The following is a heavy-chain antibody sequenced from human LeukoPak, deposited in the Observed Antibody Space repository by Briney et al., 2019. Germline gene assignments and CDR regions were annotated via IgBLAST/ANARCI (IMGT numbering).Heavy chain of an antibody. V-gene: IGHV3-7*03. CDR2: IKQDGSEK. CDR1: GFTFSSYW. J-gene: IGHJ4*02. D-gene: IGHD3-10*01. CDR3: ARDPLWGGSGSYYGH. Sequence: GGSLRLSCTASGFTFSSYWMSWVRQAPGKGLEWVANIKQDGSEKNYVDSVRGRFTISRDNAKNSLYLEMNSLGAEDTAVYYCARDPLWGGSGSYYGHWGQGTLVTVSS.